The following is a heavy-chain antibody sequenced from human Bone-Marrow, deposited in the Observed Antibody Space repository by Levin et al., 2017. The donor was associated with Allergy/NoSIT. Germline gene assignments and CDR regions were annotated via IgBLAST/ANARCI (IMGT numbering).Heavy chain of an antibody. Sequence: GESLKISCKASGYTFTNYYMHWVRQAPGQGLEWMGMINPSGGGTSNAQKFQGRVTVARDTSTSTVYMELSSLRSEDTAVYYCARAAAGTEHDYWGQGTLVTVSS. CDR1: GYTFTNYY. D-gene: IGHD6-13*01. J-gene: IGHJ4*02. CDR2: INPSGGGT. CDR3: ARAAAGTEHDY. V-gene: IGHV1-46*01.